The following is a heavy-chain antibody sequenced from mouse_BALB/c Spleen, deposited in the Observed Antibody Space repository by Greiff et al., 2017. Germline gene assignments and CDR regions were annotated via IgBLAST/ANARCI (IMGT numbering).Heavy chain of an antibody. CDR2: ISSGGST. Sequence: EVMLVESGGGLVKPGGSLKLSCAASGFTFSSYAMSWVRQTPEKRLEWVASISSGGSTYYPDSVKGRFTISRDNARNILYLQMSSLRSEDTAMYYCARGEGSRGHFDYWGQGTTLTVSS. D-gene: IGHD3-3*01. CDR1: GFTFSSYA. CDR3: ARGEGSRGHFDY. V-gene: IGHV5-6-5*01. J-gene: IGHJ2*01.